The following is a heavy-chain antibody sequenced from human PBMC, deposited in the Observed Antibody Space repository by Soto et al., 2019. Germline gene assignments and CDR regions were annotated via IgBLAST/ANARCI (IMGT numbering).Heavy chain of an antibody. D-gene: IGHD6-19*01. Sequence: GGSLRLSCAASGFTFSSYAMSWVRQAPGKGLEWVSAISGSGGSTYYADSVKGRFTISRDNSKNTLYLQMNSLRAEDTAVYYWAKPGGVSGWHQYYFDYWGQGTLVTVSS. J-gene: IGHJ4*01. V-gene: IGHV3-23*01. CDR2: ISGSGGST. CDR3: AKPGGVSGWHQYYFDY. CDR1: GFTFSSYA.